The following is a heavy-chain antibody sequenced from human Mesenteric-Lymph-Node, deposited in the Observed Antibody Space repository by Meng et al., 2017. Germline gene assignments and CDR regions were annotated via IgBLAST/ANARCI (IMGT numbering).Heavy chain of an antibody. D-gene: IGHD3-22*01. CDR2: IYYSGST. CDR1: GGSISSYY. Sequence: SETLSLTCTVSGGSISSYYWSWIRQPPGKGLEWIGYIYYSGSTNYNPSPKSRVTISVDTSKNQPSQKLRSVTAADAAVYYCARDCRYYDSSGYGYDYFDYWGQGTLVTVSS. CDR3: ARDCRYYDSSGYGYDYFDY. J-gene: IGHJ4*02. V-gene: IGHV4-59*01.